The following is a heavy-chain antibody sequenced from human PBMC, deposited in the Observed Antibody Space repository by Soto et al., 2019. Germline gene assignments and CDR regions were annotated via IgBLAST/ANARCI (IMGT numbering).Heavy chain of an antibody. D-gene: IGHD3-3*01. Sequence: SVKVSCKASGGTFSSYAISWVRQAPGQGLEWMGGIIPILGTANYAQKFQGRVTITADESTSTAYMELSSLRSEDTAVYYCARGSPFWSGSTRRYYYYGMDVWG. CDR3: ARGSPFWSGSTRRYYYYGMDV. V-gene: IGHV1-69*13. CDR1: GGTFSSYA. CDR2: IIPILGTA. J-gene: IGHJ6*02.